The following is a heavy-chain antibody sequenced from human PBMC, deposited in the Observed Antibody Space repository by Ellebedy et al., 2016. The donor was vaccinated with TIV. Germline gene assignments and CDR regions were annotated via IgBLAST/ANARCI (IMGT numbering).Heavy chain of an antibody. D-gene: IGHD2-21*01. Sequence: KVSXKGSGYSFTSYWISWVRQMPGKGLEWMGRIDPSDSYTNYSPSFQGHVTISADKSISTAYLQWSSLKASDTAMYYCARHKLPCGPSPGDVWGQGTTVTVSS. V-gene: IGHV5-10-1*01. CDR3: ARHKLPCGPSPGDV. CDR1: GYSFTSYW. J-gene: IGHJ6*02. CDR2: IDPSDSYT.